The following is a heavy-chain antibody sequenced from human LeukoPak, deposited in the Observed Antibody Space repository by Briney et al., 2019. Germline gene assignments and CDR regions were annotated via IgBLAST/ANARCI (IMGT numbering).Heavy chain of an antibody. CDR1: GFTFSSYS. V-gene: IGHV3-21*04. CDR3: ARRAGAYSHPYDY. Sequence: PGGSLRLSCAASGFTFSSYSMNWVRQAPGKGLEWVSSINSNSSYIYYTDSLKGRFTISRDNAKNSLYLQMNSLRAEDTAVYYCARRAGAYSHPYDYWGQGTLVTVSS. CDR2: INSNSSYI. D-gene: IGHD4/OR15-4a*01. J-gene: IGHJ4*02.